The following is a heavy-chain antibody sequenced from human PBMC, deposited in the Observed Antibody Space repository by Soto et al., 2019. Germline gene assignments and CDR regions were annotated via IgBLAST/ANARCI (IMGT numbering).Heavy chain of an antibody. CDR1: GFTFSSYA. Sequence: EVQLLESGGGLVQPGGSLRLSCAASGFTFSSYAMSWVRQAPGKGLEWVSAISGSGGSTYYADSVKGRFTIPRDNAKNTLYLQMNSLRAEDTAVDYCAKDVQQLGHYFDYWGQGTLVTVSS. J-gene: IGHJ4*02. CDR2: ISGSGGST. V-gene: IGHV3-23*01. CDR3: AKDVQQLGHYFDY. D-gene: IGHD6-13*01.